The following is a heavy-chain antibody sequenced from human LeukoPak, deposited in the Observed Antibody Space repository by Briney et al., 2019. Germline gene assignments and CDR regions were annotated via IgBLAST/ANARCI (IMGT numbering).Heavy chain of an antibody. CDR2: ISSNRGST. CDR1: GFTFSSYA. V-gene: IGHV3-64*01. Sequence: GGSLRLSCAASGFTFSSYAMQWVRQAPGKGLEYVSAISSNRGSTYYANSVKGRFTISRDNSKNSLYLQMGSLRAEDMAVYYCARVGTGDGYYPNTGGYFDYWGQGTLVTVSS. D-gene: IGHD5-24*01. CDR3: ARVGTGDGYYPNTGGYFDY. J-gene: IGHJ4*02.